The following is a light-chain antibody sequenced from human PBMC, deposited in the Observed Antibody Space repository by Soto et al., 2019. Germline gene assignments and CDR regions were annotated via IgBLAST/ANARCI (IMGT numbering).Light chain of an antibody. Sequence: DIRMTQSPSSLSASLAERVTISCRSSQNISRFLNWYQQKQGRAPNLLIYGVSTLQVGVPSRFSGSGFGTDFSLTISSLQPADFGTYFCQQSYNSPLTFGQGTKVDTK. CDR2: GVS. CDR3: QQSYNSPLT. V-gene: IGKV1-39*01. CDR1: QNISRF. J-gene: IGKJ1*01.